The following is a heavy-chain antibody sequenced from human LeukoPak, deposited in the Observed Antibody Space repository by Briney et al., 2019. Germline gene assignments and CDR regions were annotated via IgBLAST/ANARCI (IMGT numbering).Heavy chain of an antibody. CDR1: GFTSSSYE. CDR2: ISSSGSTI. D-gene: IGHD3-10*01. Sequence: AGGSLRLSCAASGFTSSSYEMNWVRQAPGKGLEWVSYISSSGSTIYYADSVKGRFTISRDNAKNSLYLQMNSLRAEDTAVYYCASVRITMVRGVIITGDYWGQGTLVTVSS. V-gene: IGHV3-48*03. CDR3: ASVRITMVRGVIITGDY. J-gene: IGHJ4*02.